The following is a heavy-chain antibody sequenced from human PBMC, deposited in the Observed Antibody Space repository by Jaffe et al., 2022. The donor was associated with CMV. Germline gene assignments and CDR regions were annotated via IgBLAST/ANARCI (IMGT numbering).Heavy chain of an antibody. D-gene: IGHD2-2*01. J-gene: IGHJ6*02. Sequence: QVQLVESGGGLVKPGGSLRLSCAASGFTFSDYYMSWIRQAPGKGLEWVSYISSSGSTIYYADSVKGRFTISRDNAKNSLYLQMNSLRAEDTAVYYCARVSVVPAAHQFFSYYYYGMDVWGQGTTVTVSS. CDR3: ARVSVVPAAHQFFSYYYYGMDV. CDR2: ISSSGSTI. V-gene: IGHV3-11*01. CDR1: GFTFSDYY.